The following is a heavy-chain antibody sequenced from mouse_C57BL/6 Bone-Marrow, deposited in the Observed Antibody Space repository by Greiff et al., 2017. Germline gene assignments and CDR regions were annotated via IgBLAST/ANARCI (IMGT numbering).Heavy chain of an antibody. D-gene: IGHD2-14*01. J-gene: IGHJ4*01. CDR1: GYSITSGYY. CDR2: ISYDGSN. CDR3: ERREYEYYYAMDY. Sequence: EVKLMESGPGLVKPSQSLSLTCSVTGYSITSGYYWNWIRQFPGNKLEWMGYISYDGSNNYNPSLKNRISITRDTSKNKFFLNVNAGTTEDTGTYYCERREYEYYYAMDYWGKGNSVTVSS. V-gene: IGHV3-6*01.